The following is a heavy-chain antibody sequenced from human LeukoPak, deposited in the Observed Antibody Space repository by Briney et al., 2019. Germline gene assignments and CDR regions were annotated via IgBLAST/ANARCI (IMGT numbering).Heavy chain of an antibody. Sequence: PGGSLRPSCAASGFTFTTYSMHWVRQVPGKGLVWVSRIKSDGSRTYYADSVKGRFTISRDNAKSTLYLQMDSLRAEDTAVYYCARALSSAWGLVDCWGQGTLVTVSS. CDR1: GFTFTTYS. CDR2: IKSDGSRT. V-gene: IGHV3-74*01. CDR3: ARALSSAWGLVDC. J-gene: IGHJ4*02. D-gene: IGHD6-19*01.